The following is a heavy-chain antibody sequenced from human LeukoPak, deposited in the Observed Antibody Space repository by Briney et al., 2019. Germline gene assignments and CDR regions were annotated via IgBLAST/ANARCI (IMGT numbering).Heavy chain of an antibody. CDR2: IYTSGST. J-gene: IGHJ6*03. V-gene: IGHV4-4*07. Sequence: SETLSLTCLLSGGSIGPYYWSWIRQPAGKGLEWIGRIYTSGSTNYNPSLKSRVTISVDTSKNQFSLKLSSVTAADTAVYYCARVPRSYYYYYYMDVWGKGTTVTVSS. CDR3: ARVPRSYYYYYYMDV. CDR1: GGSIGPYY.